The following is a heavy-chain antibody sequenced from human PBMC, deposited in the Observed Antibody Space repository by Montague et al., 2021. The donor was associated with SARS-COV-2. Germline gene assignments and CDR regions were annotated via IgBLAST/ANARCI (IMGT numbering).Heavy chain of an antibody. V-gene: IGHV4-39*02. D-gene: IGHD3-16*01. CDR3: ARTSKLREASSGNYYYHAMDV. Sequence: SETLSLTCNVSGGSISSSTYYWGWIRQPPGKGLEWIGNLYNGGNTYYSPSLKSRVTISVDTSKNHFSLNMASVTAADTAVYYCARTSKLREASSGNYYYHAMDVWGQGTTVTVPS. CDR2: LYNGGNT. J-gene: IGHJ6*02. CDR1: GGSISSSTYY.